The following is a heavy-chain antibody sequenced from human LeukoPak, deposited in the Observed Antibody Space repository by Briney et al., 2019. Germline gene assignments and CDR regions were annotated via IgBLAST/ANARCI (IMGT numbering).Heavy chain of an antibody. Sequence: PSETLSLTCTVSGGSISSGGYYWSWIRQHPGKGLEWIAYVHNSGATNYNPSLKSRVSISIDTSRNQFSLKVSSVTAADTAVYYCAGGSRIAAAYWGQGTLVTVSS. V-gene: IGHV4-61*08. CDR2: VHNSGAT. CDR3: AGGSRIAAAY. J-gene: IGHJ4*02. CDR1: GGSISSGGYY. D-gene: IGHD6-13*01.